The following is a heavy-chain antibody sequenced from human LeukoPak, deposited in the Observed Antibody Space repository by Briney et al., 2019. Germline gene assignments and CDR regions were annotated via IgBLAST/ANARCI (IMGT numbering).Heavy chain of an antibody. D-gene: IGHD3-22*01. Sequence: SVKVFCKASGGTFSSYAISWVRQAPGQGLEWMGRIIPIFGTANYAQKFQGRVTITTDESTSTAYMELSSLRSEDTAVYYCAREHYYDSSGYSRAFDIWGQGTMVTVSS. J-gene: IGHJ3*02. V-gene: IGHV1-69*05. CDR1: GGTFSSYA. CDR2: IIPIFGTA. CDR3: AREHYYDSSGYSRAFDI.